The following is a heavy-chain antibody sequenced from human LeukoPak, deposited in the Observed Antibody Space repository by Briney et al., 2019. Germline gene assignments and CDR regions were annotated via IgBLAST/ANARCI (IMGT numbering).Heavy chain of an antibody. Sequence: PGGSLRLSCTTSGFNFRAYWMGWVRQAPGKGLEWVANIHQHGSKENYVDSVKGRFTISRDNAKNSLYLQMNRLRAEDTAVYFCARDDDDYSNSGPLDYWGQGTLVTVSS. CDR3: ARDDDDYSNSGPLDY. J-gene: IGHJ4*02. CDR2: IHQHGSKE. CDR1: GFNFRAYW. D-gene: IGHD4-11*01. V-gene: IGHV3-7*01.